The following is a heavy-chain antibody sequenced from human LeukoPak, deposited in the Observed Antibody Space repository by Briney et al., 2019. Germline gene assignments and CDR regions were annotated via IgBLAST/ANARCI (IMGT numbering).Heavy chain of an antibody. V-gene: IGHV3-23*01. CDR2: IIGSGTIT. Sequence: GGSLRLSCAASGFTFYNYAMTWVRQAPGKGLEWVSTIIGSGTITYFADSVRGRFTISRDNSENTVDLQMHSLRAEDTAICYCAKDSSPITAHFDSWGRGTLVTVSS. CDR3: AKDSSPITAHFDS. CDR1: GFTFYNYA. D-gene: IGHD1-20*01. J-gene: IGHJ4*02.